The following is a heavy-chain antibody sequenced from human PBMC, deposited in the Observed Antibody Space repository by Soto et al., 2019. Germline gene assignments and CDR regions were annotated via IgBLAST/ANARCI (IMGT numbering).Heavy chain of an antibody. J-gene: IGHJ4*02. CDR1: GYTFTGYY. CDR3: ARGYSYGFSYFDY. CDR2: INPNSGGT. V-gene: IGHV1-2*02. Sequence: ASVKVSCKASGYTFTGYYMHWVRQAPGQGLEWMGWINPNSGGTNYAQKFQGRVTMTRDTSISTAYMELSRLRSDDTAVYYCARGYSYGFSYFDYWGQGTLVTVPS. D-gene: IGHD5-18*01.